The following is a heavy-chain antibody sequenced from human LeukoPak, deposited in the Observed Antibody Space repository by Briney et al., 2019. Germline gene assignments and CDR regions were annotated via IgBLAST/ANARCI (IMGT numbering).Heavy chain of an antibody. J-gene: IGHJ2*01. Sequence: SKTLSLTCAVYGGSFSGYYWSWIRQPPGKGLEWIGEINHSGSTNYNPSLKSRVTISVDTSKNQFSLKLSSVTAADTAVYYCARVHMGWNHWYFDLWGRGTLVTVS. CDR1: GGSFSGYY. V-gene: IGHV4-34*01. D-gene: IGHD1-1*01. CDR2: INHSGST. CDR3: ARVHMGWNHWYFDL.